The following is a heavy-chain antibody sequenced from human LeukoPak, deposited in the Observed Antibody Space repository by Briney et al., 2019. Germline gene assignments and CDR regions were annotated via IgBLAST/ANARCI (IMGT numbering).Heavy chain of an antibody. D-gene: IGHD5-12*01. CDR3: ARDVGGYAFDY. J-gene: IGHJ4*02. CDR2: MSYDGSHK. Sequence: PGGSLRLSCVASGFTVNSYTLHWVRQAPGKGLEWVAVMSYDGSHKYHADSVKGRFTISRDNSKNTLYLQMNSLRAEDTAIYFCARDVGGYAFDYWGPGTLVTVSS. V-gene: IGHV3-30*04. CDR1: GFTVNSYT.